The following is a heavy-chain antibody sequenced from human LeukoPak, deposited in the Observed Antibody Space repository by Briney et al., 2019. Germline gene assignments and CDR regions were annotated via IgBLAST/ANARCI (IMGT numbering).Heavy chain of an antibody. D-gene: IGHD2-2*01. J-gene: IGHJ5*02. CDR2: INHSGST. CDR1: GGSFSGYY. CDR3: ARRPRKPIVVVPAAMRARNNWFDP. Sequence: SETLSLTCAVYGGSFSGYYWSWIRQPPGKGLEWIGEINHSGSTNYNPSLKSRVTISVDTSKNQFSLKLSFVTAADTAVYYCARRPRKPIVVVPAAMRARNNWFDPWAREPWSPSPQ. V-gene: IGHV4-34*01.